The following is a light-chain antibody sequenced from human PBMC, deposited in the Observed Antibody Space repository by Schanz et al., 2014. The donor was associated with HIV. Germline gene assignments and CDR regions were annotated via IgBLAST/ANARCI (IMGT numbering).Light chain of an antibody. J-gene: IGLJ3*02. CDR1: SGSVSTTFY. Sequence: QAVVTQEPSFSVSPGGTVTLTCGLSSGSVSTTFYPSWYQQTPGQAPRTLIYSTNTRSSGVPDRFSCSILGHKAALTITGAQAEDESDYYCVLYMGSGIWVFGGGTKVTVL. CDR2: STN. CDR3: VLYMGSGIWV. V-gene: IGLV8-61*01.